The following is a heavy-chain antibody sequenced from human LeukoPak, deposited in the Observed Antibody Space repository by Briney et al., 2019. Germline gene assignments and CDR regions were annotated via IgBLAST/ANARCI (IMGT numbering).Heavy chain of an antibody. CDR2: IYYSGST. Sequence: SETLSLTCTVSGGSISSSSYYWGWSGHPQGKGLEWIGSIYYSGSTYYNPSLKSRVTISVDTSKNQFSLKLSSVTAADTAVYYCARVPRFWGQGTLVTVSS. CDR1: GGSISSSSYY. CDR3: ARVPRF. J-gene: IGHJ4*02. V-gene: IGHV4-39*01.